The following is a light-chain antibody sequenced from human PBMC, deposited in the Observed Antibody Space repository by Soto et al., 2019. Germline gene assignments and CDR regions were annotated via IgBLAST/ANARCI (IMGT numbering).Light chain of an antibody. CDR2: GAS. V-gene: IGKV3-20*01. CDR1: QNMASFY. Sequence: EIVMTQSPATLTVSPGERATLSCRAGQNMASFYLAWYQQKPGQAPRLLIYGASSRATGIPDRFSGSGSGTDFTLTISRLEPEDFAVYFCQQYESSPTFGQGTKVDIK. J-gene: IGKJ1*01. CDR3: QQYESSPT.